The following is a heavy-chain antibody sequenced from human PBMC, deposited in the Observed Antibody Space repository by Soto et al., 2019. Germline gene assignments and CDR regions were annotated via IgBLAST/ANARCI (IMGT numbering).Heavy chain of an antibody. CDR1: GFTFSNYT. CDR3: ARANYDFWSGYSNYYGMDV. Sequence: EVQLVESGGGLVKPGGSLRVSCAASGFTFSNYTMNWVRQAPGKGLEWVSAISSSSIYIYYADSVKGRFTIPRDNARQSLYLQLNSLGAEDTAVYYCARANYDFWSGYSNYYGMDVWGQGTTVTVSS. CDR2: ISSSSIYI. V-gene: IGHV3-21*01. J-gene: IGHJ6*02. D-gene: IGHD3-3*01.